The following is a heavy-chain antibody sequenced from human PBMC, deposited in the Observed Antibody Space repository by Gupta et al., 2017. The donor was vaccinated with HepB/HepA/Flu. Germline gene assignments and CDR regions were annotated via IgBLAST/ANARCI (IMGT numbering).Heavy chain of an antibody. CDR2: ISGSGGST. J-gene: IGHJ4*02. D-gene: IGHD3-9*01. V-gene: IGHV3-23*01. Sequence: EVQLLESGGGLVQPGGSLRLSCAASGFTFSSYVMSWVRQAPGKGLEWVSAISGSGGSTYYADPVKGRFTISRDNSKNTLYLQMNSLRAEDTAVYYCAKVARRGPYFDWLLYFDYWGQGTLVTVSS. CDR1: GFTFSSYV. CDR3: AKVARRGPYFDWLLYFDY.